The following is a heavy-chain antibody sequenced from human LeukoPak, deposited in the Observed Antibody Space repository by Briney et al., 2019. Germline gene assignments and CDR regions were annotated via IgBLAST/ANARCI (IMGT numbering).Heavy chain of an antibody. Sequence: SETLSLTCTVSGGSISSYYWSWIRQPAGKGLEWIGRIYTSGRTNYNPSLKSRVTMSVDTSKNQFSLKLSSVTAADTAVYHCAREFAGAYYCDSSGYPDDAFDIWGQGTMVTVSS. CDR3: AREFAGAYYCDSSGYPDDAFDI. V-gene: IGHV4-4*07. CDR2: IYTSGRT. D-gene: IGHD3-22*01. J-gene: IGHJ3*02. CDR1: GGSISSYY.